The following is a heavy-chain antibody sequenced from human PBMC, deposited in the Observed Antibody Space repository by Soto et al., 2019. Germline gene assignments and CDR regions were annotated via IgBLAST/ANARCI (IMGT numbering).Heavy chain of an antibody. CDR2: IIPILGIA. D-gene: IGHD4-17*01. Sequence: GASVKVSCKASGGTFSSYTISWVRQAPGQGLEWMGRIIPILGIANYAQKFQGRVTITADKSTSTAYMELSSLRSEDTAVYYCARDSVYGDYGGNSAAFDIWGQGTMVTVSS. J-gene: IGHJ3*02. V-gene: IGHV1-69*04. CDR3: ARDSVYGDYGGNSAAFDI. CDR1: GGTFSSYT.